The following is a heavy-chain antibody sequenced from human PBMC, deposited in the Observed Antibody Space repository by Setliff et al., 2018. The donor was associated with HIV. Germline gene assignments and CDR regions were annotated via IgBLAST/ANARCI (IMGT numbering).Heavy chain of an antibody. CDR2: VYYGGST. J-gene: IGHJ4*02. Sequence: SETLSLTCSVSGDSISNPNYYWGWIRQPPGKGLEWIGSVYYGGSTYYNPSLKSRVTISVDTSKNQFSLKLSSVTAADTAVYYCARGNFNYWGQGTLVTVSS. D-gene: IGHD3-16*01. CDR3: ARGNFNY. CDR1: GDSISNPNYY. V-gene: IGHV4-39*01.